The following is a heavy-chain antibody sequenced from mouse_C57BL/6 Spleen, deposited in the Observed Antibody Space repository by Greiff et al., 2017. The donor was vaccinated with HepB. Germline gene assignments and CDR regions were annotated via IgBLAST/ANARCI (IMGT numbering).Heavy chain of an antibody. V-gene: IGHV1-74*01. CDR3: AIPEVTTVGYAMDY. CDR2: IHPSDSDT. D-gene: IGHD1-1*01. J-gene: IGHJ4*01. Sequence: VKQRPGQGLEWIGRIHPSDSDTNYNQKFKGKATLTVDKSSSTAYMQLSSLTSEDSAVYYCAIPEVTTVGYAMDYWGQGTSVTVSS.